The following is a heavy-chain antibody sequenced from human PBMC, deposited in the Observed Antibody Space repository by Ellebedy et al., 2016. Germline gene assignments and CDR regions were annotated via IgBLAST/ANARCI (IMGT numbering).Heavy chain of an antibody. V-gene: IGHV1-2*02. J-gene: IGHJ6*03. Sequence: ASVKVSXKASGYTFTGYYMHWVRQAPGQGLEWMGWINPNSGGTNYAQKFQGRVTMTRDTSISTAYMELSRLRSDDTAVYYCARGGGCSSTSCYTNYYYYYMDVWGKGTTVTVSS. CDR3: ARGGGCSSTSCYTNYYYYYMDV. CDR1: GYTFTGYY. D-gene: IGHD2-2*02. CDR2: INPNSGGT.